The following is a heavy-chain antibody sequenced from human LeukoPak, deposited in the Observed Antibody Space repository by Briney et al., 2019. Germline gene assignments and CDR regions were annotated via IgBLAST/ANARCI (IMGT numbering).Heavy chain of an antibody. CDR2: IKQDGGEK. Sequence: GGSRRLSCATSGFPFSSFWMSWVRQGPGKGPEWVANIKQDGGEKYYVDSVKGRFTISRDNANNSLFLQMDSLRAEDTAVYYCVTWGNTSSWFRYFDLWGRGTLVTVSS. CDR3: VTWGNTSSWFRYFDL. J-gene: IGHJ2*01. V-gene: IGHV3-7*01. D-gene: IGHD6-13*01. CDR1: GFPFSSFW.